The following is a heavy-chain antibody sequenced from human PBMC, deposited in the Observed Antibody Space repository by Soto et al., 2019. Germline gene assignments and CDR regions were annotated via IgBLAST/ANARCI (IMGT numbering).Heavy chain of an antibody. V-gene: IGHV4-59*01. CDR2: IYYSGST. Sequence: SVTLSLTCTAGVRCISSYYWSWSRQPPEQGLERIGYIYYSGSTNYNPTLKSRVTISVDTSKNQFSLKLSSVTAADTAVYDCGRDLAAARTRGLDYWGQGTMVTVSS. J-gene: IGHJ4*02. CDR1: VRCISSYY. CDR3: GRDLAAARTRGLDY. D-gene: IGHD6-13*01.